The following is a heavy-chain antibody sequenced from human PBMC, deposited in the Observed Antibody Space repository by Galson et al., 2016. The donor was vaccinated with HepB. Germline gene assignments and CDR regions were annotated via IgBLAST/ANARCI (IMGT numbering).Heavy chain of an antibody. D-gene: IGHD1-26*01. CDR1: GYSFTSRG. J-gene: IGHJ3*01. V-gene: IGHV1-18*01. CDR2: ISVHNGNT. CDR3: VRGFGRGDAFDF. Sequence: SVKVSCKASGYSFTSRGVSWVRQAPGQGLEWMGWISVHNGNTDYAQKFQGRATMTTDIPTSTIYLEKRSLKSDDTAVYYCVRGFGRGDAFDFWGQGTMITVSS.